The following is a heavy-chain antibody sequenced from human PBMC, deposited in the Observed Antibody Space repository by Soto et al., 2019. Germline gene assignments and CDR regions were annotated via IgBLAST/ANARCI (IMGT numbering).Heavy chain of an antibody. J-gene: IGHJ6*02. CDR1: GGTFSSYA. D-gene: IGHD6-19*01. CDR3: GKYSSGWYYYYGMDV. Sequence: VKVSCKASGGTFSSYAISWVRQAPGQGLEWMGGIIPIFGTANYAQKFQGRVTITADESTSTAYMELSSLRSEDTAVYYCGKYSSGWYYYYGMDVWGQGTTVTVSS. V-gene: IGHV1-69*13. CDR2: IIPIFGTA.